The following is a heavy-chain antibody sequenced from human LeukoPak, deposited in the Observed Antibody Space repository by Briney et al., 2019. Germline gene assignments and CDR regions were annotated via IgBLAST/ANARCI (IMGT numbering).Heavy chain of an antibody. Sequence: PGGSLRLSCAASGLNFRKYWMTWVRQAPGRGLEWVANIKDDGSEKFYVDSVKGRFTISRDDAKSSLYLQMNSLRAEDTAVYYCTAWGDTWGLDFWGQGVLVSVSS. D-gene: IGHD7-27*01. J-gene: IGHJ4*02. CDR3: TAWGDTWGLDF. CDR2: IKDDGSEK. V-gene: IGHV3-7*01. CDR1: GLNFRKYW.